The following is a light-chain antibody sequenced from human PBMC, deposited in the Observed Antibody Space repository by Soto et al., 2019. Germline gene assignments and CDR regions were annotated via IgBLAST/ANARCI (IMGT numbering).Light chain of an antibody. CDR3: ISYTSSSTYV. CDR1: SSDVGGYNY. V-gene: IGLV2-14*01. CDR2: DVS. Sequence: QAVVTQPASVSGSPGQSITISCTGTSSDVGGYNYVSWYQQHPGKAPELMIYDVSNRPSGVSNRFSGSKSGNTASLTISGLQAEDEADYYCISYTSSSTYVFGTGTKLTVL. J-gene: IGLJ1*01.